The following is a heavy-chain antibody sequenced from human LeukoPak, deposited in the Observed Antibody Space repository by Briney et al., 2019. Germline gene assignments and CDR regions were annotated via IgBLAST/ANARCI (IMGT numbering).Heavy chain of an antibody. CDR1: GGSFSGYY. D-gene: IGHD6-13*01. Sequence: PSETLSLTCAVYGGSFSGYYWSWIRQPPGKGLEWIGEINHSGSTNYNPSLKSRVTISVDTSKNQFSLKLSSVTAADTAVYYCARRGSGWYHGPYNWFDPWGQGTLVTVSS. CDR3: ARRGSGWYHGPYNWFDP. J-gene: IGHJ5*02. V-gene: IGHV4-34*01. CDR2: INHSGST.